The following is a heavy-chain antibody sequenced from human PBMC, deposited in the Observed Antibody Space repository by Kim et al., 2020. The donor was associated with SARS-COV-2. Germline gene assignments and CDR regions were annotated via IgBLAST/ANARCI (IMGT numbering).Heavy chain of an antibody. V-gene: IGHV3-23*01. CDR3: AKLVLGGQLVPHKWFDP. D-gene: IGHD6-6*01. J-gene: IGHJ5*02. Sequence: VKGRFTSSRDKSKSTVYLQMNSLTVEDTAVYYCAKLVLGGQLVPHKWFDPWGQGTLVTVSS.